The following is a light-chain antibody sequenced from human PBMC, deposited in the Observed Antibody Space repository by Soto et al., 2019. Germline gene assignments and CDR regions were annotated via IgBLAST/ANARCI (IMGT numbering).Light chain of an antibody. V-gene: IGKV3-20*01. Sequence: EIVLTQSPGTLSFSPGERATLSFRASQSVSSSYLAWYQQKPGQAPRLLIYGASSRATGIPDRFSGSGSGTDFTLTISRLEPEDFAVYYCQQYGSSPPTWTFGQGTKVDIK. CDR1: QSVSSSY. CDR2: GAS. J-gene: IGKJ1*01. CDR3: QQYGSSPPTWT.